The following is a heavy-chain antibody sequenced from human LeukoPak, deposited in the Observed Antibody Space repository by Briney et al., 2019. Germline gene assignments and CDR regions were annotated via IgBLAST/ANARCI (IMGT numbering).Heavy chain of an antibody. Sequence: ASVKVSXKASGYTFTSYGISWVRQAPGQGLEWMGWISAYNGNTNYAQKLQGRVTMTTDTSTSTAYMELRSLRSDDTAVYYCARDNYYGSGSYLYYFDYWGQGTLVTVSS. CDR3: ARDNYYGSGSYLYYFDY. CDR1: GYTFTSYG. D-gene: IGHD3-10*01. J-gene: IGHJ4*02. CDR2: ISAYNGNT. V-gene: IGHV1-18*01.